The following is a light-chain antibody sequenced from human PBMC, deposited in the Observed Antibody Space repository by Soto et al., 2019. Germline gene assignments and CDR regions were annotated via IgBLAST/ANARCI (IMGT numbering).Light chain of an antibody. Sequence: QSVLTQPASVSGSPGQSITISCTGTSSDVGGYKYVSWYQQHPGKAPKLMIYDIRNRPSGVSNRFSGSKSGNTASLTISGLQAEDEADYYRSSYTSSSTRVFGTGTKLTVL. CDR3: SSYTSSSTRV. CDR2: DIR. V-gene: IGLV2-14*03. CDR1: SSDVGGYKY. J-gene: IGLJ1*01.